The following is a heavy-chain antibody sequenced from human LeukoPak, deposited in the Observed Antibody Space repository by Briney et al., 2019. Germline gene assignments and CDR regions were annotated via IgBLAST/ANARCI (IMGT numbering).Heavy chain of an antibody. J-gene: IGHJ4*02. CDR2: ISSSSSYI. Sequence: GGSLRLSCAASGFTFSSYSMNWVRQAPGKGLEWVSSISSSSSYIYYADSVKGRFTISRDNSKNTLYLQMNSLRAEDTAVYYCAREEGGYYDSSGPFDYWGQGTLVTVSS. CDR1: GFTFSSYS. D-gene: IGHD3-22*01. V-gene: IGHV3-21*01. CDR3: AREEGGYYDSSGPFDY.